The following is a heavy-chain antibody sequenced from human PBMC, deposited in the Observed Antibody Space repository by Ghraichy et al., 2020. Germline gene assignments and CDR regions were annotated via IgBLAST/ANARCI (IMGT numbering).Heavy chain of an antibody. J-gene: IGHJ6*02. D-gene: IGHD6-13*01. CDR1: GYTFTGYY. Sequence: ASVKVSCKASGYTFTGYYMHWVRQAPGQGLEWMGWINPNSGGTNYAQKFQGWVTMTRDTSISTAYMELSRLRSDDTAVYYCARDQAAAGTYYYYYGMDVWGQGTTVTVSS. CDR2: INPNSGGT. CDR3: ARDQAAAGTYYYYYGMDV. V-gene: IGHV1-2*04.